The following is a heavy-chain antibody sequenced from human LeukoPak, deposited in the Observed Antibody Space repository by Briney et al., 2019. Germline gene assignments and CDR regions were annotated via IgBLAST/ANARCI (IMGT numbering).Heavy chain of an antibody. CDR1: GGSISSGGYS. CDR2: IYHTGST. Sequence: PSETLSLTCAVSGGSISSGGYSWSWIRQPPGKGLEWIGYIYHTGSTYYSPSLKSRVTISVDRSKNQFSLKLSSVTAADTAVYYCARDVNYGAFDIWGQGTMVTVSS. D-gene: IGHD4-11*01. CDR3: ARDVNYGAFDI. V-gene: IGHV4-30-2*01. J-gene: IGHJ3*02.